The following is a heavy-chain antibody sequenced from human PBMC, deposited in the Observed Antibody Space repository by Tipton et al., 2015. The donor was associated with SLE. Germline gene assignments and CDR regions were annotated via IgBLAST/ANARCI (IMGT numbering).Heavy chain of an antibody. CDR1: GGSFSGYY. V-gene: IGHV4-34*01. Sequence: TLSLTCAVYGGSFSGYYWSWIRQPPGKGLEWIGEINHTGGTNYNPSLKSRVSLSVDTSKNQFSLKLSSVTAADTAVYFCARARNYFGSGLNWFDSWGQGTLVTVSS. CDR3: ARARNYFGSGLNWFDS. CDR2: INHTGGT. D-gene: IGHD3-10*01. J-gene: IGHJ5*01.